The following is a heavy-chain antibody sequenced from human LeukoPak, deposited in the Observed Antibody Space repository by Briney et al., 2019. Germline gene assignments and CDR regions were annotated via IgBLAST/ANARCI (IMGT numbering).Heavy chain of an antibody. CDR2: IYYSGST. Sequence: SQTLSLTCTVSGGSISSGDYYWSWIRQPPGKGLEWIGYIYYSGSTYYNPSLKSRVTISVDTSKNQFSLKLSSVTAADTAVYYCARESSLPQGVKIFDYWGQGTLVTVSS. CDR1: GGSISSGDYY. D-gene: IGHD2-21*01. CDR3: ARESSLPQGVKIFDY. V-gene: IGHV4-30-4*08. J-gene: IGHJ4*02.